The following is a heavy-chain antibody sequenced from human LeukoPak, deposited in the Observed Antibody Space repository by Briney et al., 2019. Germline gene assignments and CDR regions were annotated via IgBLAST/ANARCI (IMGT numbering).Heavy chain of an antibody. J-gene: IGHJ4*02. CDR2: IIPIFGTA. CDR1: GGTFSSYA. Sequence: ASVKVSCRASGGTFSSYAVSWVRQAPGQGLEWMGGIIPIFGTAYYAQKFQGRITITADESTGTVYMELSSLRSEDTAVYYCARRDGYTIQGGFDYWGQGTLVTVSS. D-gene: IGHD5-24*01. CDR3: ARRDGYTIQGGFDY. V-gene: IGHV1-69*13.